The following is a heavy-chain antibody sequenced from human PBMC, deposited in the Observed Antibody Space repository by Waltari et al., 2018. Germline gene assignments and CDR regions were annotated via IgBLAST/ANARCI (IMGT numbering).Heavy chain of an antibody. V-gene: IGHV3-33*08. CDR2: IWYDGIGK. Sequence: VQLVESGGGLVQPGGSLRLSCAASGFSFSAYWMHWVRQSPGKGLEWVAIIWYDGIGKYYADSVKGRFTISRDNSKNSLYLQMNSLRAEDTAVYYCATTSGTNWHLNYWGQGTLVTVSS. CDR3: ATTSGTNWHLNY. J-gene: IGHJ4*02. CDR1: GFSFSAYW. D-gene: IGHD1-1*01.